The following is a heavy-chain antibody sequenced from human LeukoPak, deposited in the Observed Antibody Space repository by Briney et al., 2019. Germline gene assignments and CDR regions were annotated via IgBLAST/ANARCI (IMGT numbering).Heavy chain of an antibody. CDR3: AKKISGYDYNYYYGMDV. J-gene: IGHJ6*02. Sequence: GGSLRLSCAASGFTFSSYGMSWVRQAPGKGLEWVSTIGGGGGSTYHADSVKGRFTISRDNSKNTLYLQMNSLRAEDTAVYYCAKKISGYDYNYYYGMDVWGQGTTVTVSS. CDR2: IGGGGGST. V-gene: IGHV3-23*01. D-gene: IGHD5-12*01. CDR1: GFTFSSYG.